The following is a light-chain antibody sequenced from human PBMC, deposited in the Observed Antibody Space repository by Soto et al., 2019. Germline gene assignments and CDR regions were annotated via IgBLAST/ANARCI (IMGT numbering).Light chain of an antibody. CDR1: QSVSSSY. CDR3: QQFSSYPLT. J-gene: IGKJ4*01. Sequence: EIVLTQSPGTLSLSPGDRATLSCRAIQSVSSSYLAWYQQKPGQAPRLLIYGASSRATDIPDRFSGSGSGTDFTLTISRLEPEDFAVYYCQQFSSYPLTFGGGTK. CDR2: GAS. V-gene: IGKV3-20*01.